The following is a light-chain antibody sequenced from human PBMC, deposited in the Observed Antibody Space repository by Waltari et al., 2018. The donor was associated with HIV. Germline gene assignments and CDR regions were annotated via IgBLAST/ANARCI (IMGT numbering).Light chain of an antibody. V-gene: IGLV3-25*03. CDR2: KDN. J-gene: IGLJ3*02. Sequence: SSELTQTPSVSVSPGQTARIPCSGDGLSNHYIYWYQQRPGQAPVLVMYKDNERLSGIPERYTGSSSGTTVTLTISGVQAEDEADYYCQSADASDTFLWVFGGGTKVTVL. CDR1: GLSNHY. CDR3: QSADASDTFLWV.